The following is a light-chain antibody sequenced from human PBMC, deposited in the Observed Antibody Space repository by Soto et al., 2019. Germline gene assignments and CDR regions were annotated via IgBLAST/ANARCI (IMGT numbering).Light chain of an antibody. CDR2: TAS. J-gene: IGKJ4*01. V-gene: IGKV1-9*01. CDR3: QQLSRYPLT. CDR1: QAIGNS. Sequence: DIQMTQSPSPLSASVGDRVTITCRASQAIGNSLAWYQQKPGKVPTLLIHTASTLQSGVPSRFSGSGSETEFSLTIRALQPEDFATYYCQQLSRYPLTFGGGTKVDIK.